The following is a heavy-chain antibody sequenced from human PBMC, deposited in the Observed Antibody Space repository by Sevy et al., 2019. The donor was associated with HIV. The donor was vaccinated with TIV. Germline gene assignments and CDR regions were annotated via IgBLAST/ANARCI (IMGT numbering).Heavy chain of an antibody. J-gene: IGHJ4*02. CDR2: IKQDGSVK. Sequence: GGSLRLSCVASGFTLNSYWMHWVRQAPGKGLEWVANIKQDGSVKYYVDSVKGRFTISRDNARNLLYLQMNSLRVEDTALYYCVRATSADGSFWGQGTLVTVSS. V-gene: IGHV3-7*01. D-gene: IGHD6-13*01. CDR3: VRATSADGSF. CDR1: GFTLNSYW.